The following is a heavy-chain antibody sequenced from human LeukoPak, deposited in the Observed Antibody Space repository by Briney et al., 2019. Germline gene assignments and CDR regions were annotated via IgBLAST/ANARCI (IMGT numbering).Heavy chain of an antibody. Sequence: GGSLRLSCAASGFNFNSYGMSWVRQAPGKGLEWVSTISGSGYSTYYADSVKGRFTISRDNSKDTLYLQMNRLRAEDTAVYYCAKDTTTVTGHAFDIWGQGTMVTVSS. V-gene: IGHV3-23*01. J-gene: IGHJ3*02. D-gene: IGHD4-17*01. CDR1: GFNFNSYG. CDR2: ISGSGYST. CDR3: AKDTTTVTGHAFDI.